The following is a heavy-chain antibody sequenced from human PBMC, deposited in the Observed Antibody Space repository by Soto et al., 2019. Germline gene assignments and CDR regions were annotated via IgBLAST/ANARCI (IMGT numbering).Heavy chain of an antibody. CDR3: ARMPVGTNGNHGWFDA. D-gene: IGHD1-20*01. Sequence: SETLSLTCTVSGGSISSGTSYWSWIRQRPGKGLEWIGYIFYSGSFYYTPSLRGRVMILADMSKNQFTLRLRSVTAADTAVYYCARMPVGTNGNHGWFDAWGQGALVTVSS. J-gene: IGHJ5*02. CDR1: GGSISSGTSY. CDR2: IFYSGSF. V-gene: IGHV4-31*03.